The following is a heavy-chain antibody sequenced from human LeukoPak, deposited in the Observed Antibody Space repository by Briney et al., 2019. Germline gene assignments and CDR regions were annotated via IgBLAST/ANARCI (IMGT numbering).Heavy chain of an antibody. CDR2: ISNDGSNK. D-gene: IGHD3-10*01. Sequence: PGGSLRLSCVASGFTFSSYGIHWVRQAPGKGLEWVAVISNDGSNKYYADSVKGRFTISRDNSKNTLYLQMNSLRAEDTAVYYCAKGRGAFDIWGQGTMVTVSS. CDR1: GFTFSSYG. CDR3: AKGRGAFDI. V-gene: IGHV3-30*18. J-gene: IGHJ3*02.